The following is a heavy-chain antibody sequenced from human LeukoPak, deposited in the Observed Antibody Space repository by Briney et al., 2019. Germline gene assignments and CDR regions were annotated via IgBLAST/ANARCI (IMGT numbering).Heavy chain of an antibody. CDR2: INPNSGGT. CDR3: ARGEAGGNSYYYYMDV. D-gene: IGHD4-23*01. CDR1: GYTFTSYY. V-gene: IGHV1-2*02. J-gene: IGHJ6*03. Sequence: GASVKVSCKASGYTFTSYYMHWVRQAPGQGLEWMGWINPNSGGTNYAQKFQGRVTMTRDTSISTAYMELSRLRSDDTAVYYCARGEAGGNSYYYYMDVWGKGTTVTVSS.